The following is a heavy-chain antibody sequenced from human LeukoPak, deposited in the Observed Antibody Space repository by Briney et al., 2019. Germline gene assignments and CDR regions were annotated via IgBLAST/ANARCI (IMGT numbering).Heavy chain of an antibody. Sequence: PGGSLRLSCAASGFTFITYSMTWVRQAPGKGLEWVSSISGSGISTYYADSVRGRFTISRDNSKNTLYLEMSSLRAEDTAVYYCAKPDYYDNSAYRFLIDYWGQGTLVTVFS. CDR3: AKPDYYDNSAYRFLIDY. CDR2: ISGSGIST. D-gene: IGHD3-22*01. V-gene: IGHV3-23*01. J-gene: IGHJ4*02. CDR1: GFTFITYS.